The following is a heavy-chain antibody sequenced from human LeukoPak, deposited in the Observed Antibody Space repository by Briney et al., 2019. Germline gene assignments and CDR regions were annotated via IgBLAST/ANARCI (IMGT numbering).Heavy chain of an antibody. Sequence: SQTLSLTCTVSGGSISSGDYYWSWIRQPPGKGLEWIGYIYYSGSTYYNPSLKRRVTISVDTSKNQFSLKLSSVTAADTAVYYCARQYCSSTSCYRRGYFDYWGQGTLVTVSS. D-gene: IGHD2-2*02. CDR1: GGSISSGDYY. V-gene: IGHV4-30-4*01. CDR3: ARQYCSSTSCYRRGYFDY. J-gene: IGHJ4*02. CDR2: IYYSGST.